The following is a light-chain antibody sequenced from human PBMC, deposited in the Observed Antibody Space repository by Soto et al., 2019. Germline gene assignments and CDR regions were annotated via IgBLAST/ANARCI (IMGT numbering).Light chain of an antibody. J-gene: IGKJ1*01. CDR2: DAS. CDR3: QQYGSSPTWT. CDR1: QSVSSTY. V-gene: IGKV3-20*01. Sequence: IVLTQSPGTLSLSPGERATLSCRASQSVSSTYLAWYQQKPGQAPRLLIYDASNRATGIPDRFSGSGSGTDFTLTISRLEPEDSAVYYCQQYGSSPTWTFGQGTKVDIK.